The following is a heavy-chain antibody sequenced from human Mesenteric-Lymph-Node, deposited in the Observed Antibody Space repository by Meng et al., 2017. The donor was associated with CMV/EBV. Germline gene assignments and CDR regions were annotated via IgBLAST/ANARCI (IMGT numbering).Heavy chain of an antibody. V-gene: IGHV4-31*02. Sequence: AGVSISSAGCSWSWIRHHPGKGLEWIGYTHYSASSYYNPSLKSRVTISIDTSNNQFYLDVRSVSAADTAMYYCSRVRGTYSGYEFDFWGQGTLVTVSS. D-gene: IGHD5-12*01. CDR2: THYSASS. CDR3: SRVRGTYSGYEFDF. J-gene: IGHJ4*02. CDR1: GVSISSAGCS.